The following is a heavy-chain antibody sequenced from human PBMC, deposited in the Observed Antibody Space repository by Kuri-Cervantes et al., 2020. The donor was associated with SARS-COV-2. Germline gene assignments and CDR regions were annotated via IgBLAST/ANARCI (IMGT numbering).Heavy chain of an antibody. Sequence: LSCTVSGGSISSYYWSWIRQPPGKGLEWIGYIYYSGSTNYNPSLKSRVTISVDTSKNQFSLKLHSVTGADTAVYFCARGLIAASAGIYFDTWGQGSLVTVSS. CDR1: GGSISSYY. CDR2: IYYSGST. CDR3: ARGLIAASAGIYFDT. D-gene: IGHD6-13*01. V-gene: IGHV4-59*08. J-gene: IGHJ4*02.